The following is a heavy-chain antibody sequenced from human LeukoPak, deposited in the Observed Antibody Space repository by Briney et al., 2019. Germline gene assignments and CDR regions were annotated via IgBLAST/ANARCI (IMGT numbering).Heavy chain of an antibody. Sequence: GGSLRLSCATSGFSVSSYAMSWVRQAPGKGLEWVSVISESGGSTHYADSVKGRFTISRDNSKNTLYLEMNSLRDEDTAVYFCAKAAGNSGYDYEDYWGQGTLVTVSS. V-gene: IGHV3-23*01. J-gene: IGHJ4*02. CDR1: GFSVSSYA. CDR3: AKAAGNSGYDYEDY. CDR2: ISESGGST. D-gene: IGHD5-12*01.